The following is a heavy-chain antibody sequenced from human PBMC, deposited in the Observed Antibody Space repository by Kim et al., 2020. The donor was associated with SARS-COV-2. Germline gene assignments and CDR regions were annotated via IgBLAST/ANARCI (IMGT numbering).Heavy chain of an antibody. D-gene: IGHD2-21*02. CDR3: ARDWGTGVTAATLDY. J-gene: IGHJ4*02. CDR2: ISSSSSYT. V-gene: IGHV3-11*05. CDR1: GFTFSDYY. Sequence: GGSLRLSCAASGFTFSDYYMSWIRQAPGKGLEWVSYISSSSSYTNYADSVKGRFTISRDNAKNSLYLQMNSLRAEDTAVYYCARDWGTGVTAATLDYWGQGTLVTVSS.